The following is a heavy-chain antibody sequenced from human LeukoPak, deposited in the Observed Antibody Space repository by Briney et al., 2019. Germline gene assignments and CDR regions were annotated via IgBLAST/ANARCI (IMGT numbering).Heavy chain of an antibody. CDR3: ARRGVTTRDSYYYAMHV. Sequence: ASVKVSCKASGYTFTNYAVHWVRQAPGQRPEWMGWINPGDGDTKYSQNFQGRVTFARDTSANTAFMELSSLRSEDTAVYYCARRGVTTRDSYYYAMHVWGQGTTITVSS. V-gene: IGHV1-3*01. CDR2: INPGDGDT. D-gene: IGHD2-21*02. J-gene: IGHJ6*02. CDR1: GYTFTNYA.